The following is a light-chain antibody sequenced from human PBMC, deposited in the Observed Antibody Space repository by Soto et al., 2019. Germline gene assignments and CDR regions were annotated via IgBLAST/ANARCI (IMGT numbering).Light chain of an antibody. CDR3: QQYYSYFPYT. CDR2: KAS. Sequence: IQMTQSPSTLSASVGDRVTITCRASQSISSWLAWYQQKPGKAPKVLIYKASTLESGVPSRFSGSGSGTEFTLTISSLQPDDFATYYCQQYYSYFPYTFGQGTKLEIK. J-gene: IGKJ2*01. V-gene: IGKV1-5*03. CDR1: QSISSW.